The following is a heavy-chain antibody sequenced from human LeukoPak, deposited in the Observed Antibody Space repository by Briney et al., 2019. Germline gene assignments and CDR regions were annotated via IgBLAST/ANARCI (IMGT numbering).Heavy chain of an antibody. J-gene: IGHJ2*01. CDR3: ARHGREEGYFDL. Sequence: ASETLSLTCVVPRGSISSVTSYAGWIRQPPGKGLEWIGSIFYGGSTYYNPSLKSRVTMSVDMSKHQFSLKLSSVAAADTAVYYSARHGREEGYFDLWGRGTLVTVSS. V-gene: IGHV4-39*01. CDR1: RGSISSVTSY. D-gene: IGHD1-26*01. CDR2: IFYGGST.